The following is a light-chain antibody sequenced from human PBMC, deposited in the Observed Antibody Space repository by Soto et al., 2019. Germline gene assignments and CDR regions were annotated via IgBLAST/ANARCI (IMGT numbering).Light chain of an antibody. CDR2: DAS. V-gene: IGKV1-5*01. J-gene: IGKJ4*01. CDR3: QQVNVYPST. Sequence: MQMPRSPCTLSASVVDRVTNPCRASQSISYWLAWYQQKPGKAPNLLIYDASTLHSGVPSRFSGGGSGTDFTLTISSLQPEDFATYYCQQVNVYPSTFGGGTKVDI. CDR1: QSISYW.